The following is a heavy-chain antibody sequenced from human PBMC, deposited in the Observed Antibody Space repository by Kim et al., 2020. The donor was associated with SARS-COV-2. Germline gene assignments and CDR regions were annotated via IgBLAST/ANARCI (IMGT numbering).Heavy chain of an antibody. D-gene: IGHD2-15*01. J-gene: IGHJ4*02. CDR3: ARSGDY. Sequence: YPGDSNTIYSPSFQGQVTISADKSISTAYLQWSSLKASDSAMYYCARSGDYWGQGTLVTVSS. CDR2: YPGDSNT. V-gene: IGHV5-51*01.